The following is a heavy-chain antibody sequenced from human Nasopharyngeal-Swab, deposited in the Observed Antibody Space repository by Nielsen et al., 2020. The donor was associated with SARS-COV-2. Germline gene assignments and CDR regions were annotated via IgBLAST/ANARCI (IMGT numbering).Heavy chain of an antibody. V-gene: IGHV3-9*01. Sequence: SLKISCAASGFTFDDYAMHWVRQAPGKGLEWVSGISWNSGSIGYADSVKGRFTISRDNAKNSLYLQMNSLRAEDTALYYCASDSSSWYAYFDYWGQGTLVTVSP. CDR3: ASDSSSWYAYFDY. CDR2: ISWNSGSI. D-gene: IGHD6-13*01. CDR1: GFTFDDYA. J-gene: IGHJ4*02.